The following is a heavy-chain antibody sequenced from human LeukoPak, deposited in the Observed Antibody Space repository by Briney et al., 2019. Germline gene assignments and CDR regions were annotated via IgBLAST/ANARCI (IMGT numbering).Heavy chain of an antibody. J-gene: IGHJ4*02. CDR3: ARTRFLEWLHPPYYFDY. V-gene: IGHV1-2*02. CDR1: GYTFTGYY. D-gene: IGHD3-3*01. CDR2: INPNSGGT. Sequence: GASVKVSCKASGYTFTGYYMHWVRQAPGQGLEWMGWINPNSGGTNYAQKFQGRVSMNRDTSISTAYMELSRLRSDDTAVYYCARTRFLEWLHPPYYFDYWGQGTLVTVSS.